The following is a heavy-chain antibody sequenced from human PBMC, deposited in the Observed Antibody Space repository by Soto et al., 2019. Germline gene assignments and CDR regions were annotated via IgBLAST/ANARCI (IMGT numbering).Heavy chain of an antibody. CDR2: IHNGGST. J-gene: IGHJ4*02. CDR1: GGSISDHY. Sequence: SETLSLTCTVSGGSISDHYYMWSLQSPGKGLEYIGYIHNGGSTNYNPSLKSRVIISVDTSKNQFSLKLSSVTAADTAVYYCARAYGDYVFDYWGQGTLVTVSS. V-gene: IGHV4-59*11. D-gene: IGHD4-17*01. CDR3: ARAYGDYVFDY.